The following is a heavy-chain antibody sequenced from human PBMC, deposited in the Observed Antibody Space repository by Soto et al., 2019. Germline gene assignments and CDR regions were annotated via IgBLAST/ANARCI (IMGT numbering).Heavy chain of an antibody. D-gene: IGHD6-19*01. CDR3: ARELSSGWYGRNYYGMDV. V-gene: IGHV6-1*01. J-gene: IGHJ6*02. Sequence: SQTLSLTCAISGDSVSSNSAAWNWIRQSPSRGLEWLGRTYYRSKWYNDYAVSVKSRITINPDTSKNQFSLQLNSVTPEDTAVYYCARELSSGWYGRNYYGMDVWGQGTTVTVSS. CDR1: GDSVSSNSAA. CDR2: TYYRSKWYN.